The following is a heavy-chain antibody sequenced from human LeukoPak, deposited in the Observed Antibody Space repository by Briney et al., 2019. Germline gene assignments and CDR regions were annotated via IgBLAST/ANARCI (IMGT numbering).Heavy chain of an antibody. V-gene: IGHV4-39*01. CDR3: ARIGGASTRVSVDFDY. D-gene: IGHD1-26*01. J-gene: IGHJ4*02. CDR1: GGSISSSTYY. CDR2: IYYTGST. Sequence: SETLSLTCTVSGGSISSSTYYWAWIRQPPGKGLEWIGSIYYTGSTYYNPSLKSRVTISVDTSKNQFSLKVNSVTAADTAVYYCARIGGASTRVSVDFDYWGQGTLVTVSS.